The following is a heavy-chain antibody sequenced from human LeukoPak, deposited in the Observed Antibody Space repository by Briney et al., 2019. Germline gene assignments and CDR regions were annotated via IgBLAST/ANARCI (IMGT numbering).Heavy chain of an antibody. V-gene: IGHV4-61*01. CDR3: ARGLGAATVGVDSSGYYLDY. CDR1: GASVSSGSYY. CDR2: IYYSGST. J-gene: IGHJ4*02. Sequence: SETLSLTCTVSGASVSSGSYYWSWVRQPPGKGLEWIGYIYYSGSTNYNASLKSRVTISVDMSKNQFSLKLSSVTAADTAVYYCARGLGAATVGVDSSGYYLDYWGQGTLVTVSS. D-gene: IGHD3-22*01.